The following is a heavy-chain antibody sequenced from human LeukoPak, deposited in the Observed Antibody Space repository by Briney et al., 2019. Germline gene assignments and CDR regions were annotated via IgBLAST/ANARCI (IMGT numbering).Heavy chain of an antibody. CDR3: AKDREYRSSSMDY. D-gene: IGHD6-6*01. CDR1: GFTFSDNY. V-gene: IGHV3-23*01. CDR2: ISGSGGST. J-gene: IGHJ4*02. Sequence: GGSLRLSCAASGFTFSDNYMTWIRQAPGKGLEWVSVISGSGGSTDYADSVKGRFTISRDNSKNTLYLQMNSLRAEDTAVYYCAKDREYRSSSMDYWGQGTLVTVSS.